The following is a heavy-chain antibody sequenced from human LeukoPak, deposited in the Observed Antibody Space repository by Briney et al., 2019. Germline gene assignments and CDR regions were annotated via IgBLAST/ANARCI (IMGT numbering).Heavy chain of an antibody. Sequence: SETLSLTCSVSVGSISSTSYYWAWIRQPPGKGREWIGSIYYSGSTYYNPSLESRVTISVDTSKSQFSLKLSSVTAADTSVYYCARHVPDNWFDPWGQGTLVTVSS. CDR2: IYYSGST. J-gene: IGHJ5*02. CDR1: VGSISSTSYY. D-gene: IGHD2-2*01. V-gene: IGHV4-39*01. CDR3: ARHVPDNWFDP.